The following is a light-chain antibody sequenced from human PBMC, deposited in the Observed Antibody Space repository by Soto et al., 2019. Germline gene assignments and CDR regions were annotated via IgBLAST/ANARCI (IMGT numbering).Light chain of an antibody. CDR3: SSYRDTTTLVV. Sequence: QSALTQPASVSGSPGQSITISCTGTGSDIGAYNYVSWYQQHPGKAPKVVIYEVSNRPSGVSNRFSGSKSGNTASLTISGLQTEDEADYYCSSYRDTTTLVVFGGGTKLTVL. J-gene: IGLJ2*01. CDR2: EVS. V-gene: IGLV2-14*01. CDR1: GSDIGAYNY.